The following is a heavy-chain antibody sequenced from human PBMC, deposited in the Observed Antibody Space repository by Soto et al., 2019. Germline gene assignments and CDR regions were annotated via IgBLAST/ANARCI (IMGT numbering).Heavy chain of an antibody. V-gene: IGHV1-69*13. Sequence: GASVKVSFKASGGPFINYAINLVRQAPGQGLEWMGAIFGTAKYAQKFQGRVTITADGPTSTAYMELSSLRSEDTAVYYCATVPPGYCSGGTCYWYYLDYWGQGTLVTVSS. J-gene: IGHJ4*02. CDR3: ATVPPGYCSGGTCYWYYLDY. D-gene: IGHD2-15*01. CDR1: GGPFINYA. CDR2: IFGTA.